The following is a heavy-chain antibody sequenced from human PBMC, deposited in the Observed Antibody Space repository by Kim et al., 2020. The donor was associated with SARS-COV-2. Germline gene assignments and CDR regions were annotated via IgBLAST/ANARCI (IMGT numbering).Heavy chain of an antibody. D-gene: IGHD6-19*01. CDR3: ARWQWLDY. J-gene: IGHJ4*02. Sequence: NSGGTSYAQKFQGRVTMTRDTAISTAYMELGGLRSDDTAVYYCARWQWLDYWGQGTLVTVSS. CDR2: NSGGT. V-gene: IGHV1-2*02.